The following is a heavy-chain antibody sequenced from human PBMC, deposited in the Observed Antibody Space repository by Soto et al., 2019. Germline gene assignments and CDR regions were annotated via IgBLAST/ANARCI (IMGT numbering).Heavy chain of an antibody. CDR3: ARDSSGRHDY. D-gene: IGHD3-22*01. Sequence: SETLSLTCTVSGGSIRSTSYYWGWIRQPPGKGLEWIGSIYYSGSTNYNPSLKSRVTISVDTSKNQFSLRLSSVTAADTAVYYCARDSSGRHDYWGQGTLVTVS. CDR1: GGSIRSTSYY. CDR2: IYYSGST. J-gene: IGHJ4*02. V-gene: IGHV4-39*07.